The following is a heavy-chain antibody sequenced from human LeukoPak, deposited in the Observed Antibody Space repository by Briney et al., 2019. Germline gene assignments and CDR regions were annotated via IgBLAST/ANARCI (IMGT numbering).Heavy chain of an antibody. Sequence: KPSETLSLTCAVYGGSFSGYYWSWIRQPPGKGLEWIGEINHSGSTNYNPSLKSRVTISVDTSKNQFSLKLSSVTAADTAVYYCARGSSSNYTYTANFDCWGQGTLVTVSS. J-gene: IGHJ4*02. D-gene: IGHD4-11*01. CDR2: INHSGST. CDR1: GGSFSGYY. V-gene: IGHV4-34*01. CDR3: ARGSSSNYTYTANFDC.